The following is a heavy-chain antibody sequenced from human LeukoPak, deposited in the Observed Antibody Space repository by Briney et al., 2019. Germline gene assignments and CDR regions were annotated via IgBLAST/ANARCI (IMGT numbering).Heavy chain of an antibody. CDR3: ARYFSRFLVAFDI. J-gene: IGHJ3*02. V-gene: IGHV4-59*01. D-gene: IGHD3-3*01. CDR2: IYYSGST. Sequence: PSETLSLTCTVSGGSISSYYWSWIRQPPGKGLEWIGYIYYSGSTNYSPSLKSRVTISVDTSKNQFSLKLSSVTAADTAVYYCARYFSRFLVAFDIWGQGTMVTVSS. CDR1: GGSISSYY.